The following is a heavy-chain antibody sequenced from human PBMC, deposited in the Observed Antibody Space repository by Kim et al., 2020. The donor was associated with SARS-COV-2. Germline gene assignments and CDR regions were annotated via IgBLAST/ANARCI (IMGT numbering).Heavy chain of an antibody. J-gene: IGHJ5*02. CDR3: ATASPYGSGSNWFDP. Sequence: QKFQGRVTITEDTSTDTAYMELSSLRSEDTAVYYCATASPYGSGSNWFDPWGQGTLVTVSS. D-gene: IGHD3-10*01. V-gene: IGHV1-24*01.